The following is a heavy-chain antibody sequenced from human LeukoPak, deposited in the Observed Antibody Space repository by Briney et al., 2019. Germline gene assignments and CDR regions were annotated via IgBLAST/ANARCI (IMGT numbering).Heavy chain of an antibody. J-gene: IGHJ6*03. V-gene: IGHV3-11*01. Sequence: GGSLRLSCAASGFTFRDYYMSWIRQAPGKGLEWVSYISSSGSTIYYADSVKGRFTISRDNAKNSLYLQMNSLRAEDTAVYYCARDSDYYYMDVWGKGTTVTVSS. CDR3: ARDSDYYYMDV. CDR1: GFTFRDYY. CDR2: ISSSGSTI.